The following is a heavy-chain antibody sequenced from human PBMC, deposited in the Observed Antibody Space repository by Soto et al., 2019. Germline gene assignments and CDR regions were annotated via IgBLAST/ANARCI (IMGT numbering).Heavy chain of an antibody. Sequence: QVQLVESGGGLVKPGWSLRLSCAASGFTFSNYYMSWVRQVPGKGLEWVSYISSIGTRRYYAESVEGRFTISRDNARKSLYLQMNIRRAEDTAVYYCARDREYSPYGLDGWGQGTTVTFSS. D-gene: IGHD5-12*01. CDR2: ISSIGTRR. J-gene: IGHJ6*02. CDR1: GFTFSNYY. CDR3: ARDREYSPYGLDG. V-gene: IGHV3-11*01.